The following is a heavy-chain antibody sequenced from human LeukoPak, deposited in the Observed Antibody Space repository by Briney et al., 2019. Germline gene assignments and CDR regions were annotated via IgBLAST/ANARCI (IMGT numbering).Heavy chain of an antibody. D-gene: IGHD6-19*01. Sequence: GGSLRLSCAASGFTFSSYAMSWVRQAPGKGLEWVSAISGSGGSTYYADSVKGRLTISRDNSKNTLYLQMNSLRAEDTAVYYCAKGVSSGWYPYYFDYWGQGTLVTVSS. J-gene: IGHJ4*02. V-gene: IGHV3-23*01. CDR3: AKGVSSGWYPYYFDY. CDR2: ISGSGGST. CDR1: GFTFSSYA.